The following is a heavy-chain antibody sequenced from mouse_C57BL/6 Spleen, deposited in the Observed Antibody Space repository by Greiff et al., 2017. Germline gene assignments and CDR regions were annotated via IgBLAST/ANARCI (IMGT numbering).Heavy chain of an antibody. Sequence: QVQLQQSGAELVKPGASVKISCKASGYAFSSYWMNWVKQRPGKGLEWIGQIYPGDGDTNYNGKFKGKATLTADKSSSKAYMQLSSLTSEDSAVYFCARPYDLYAMDYWGQGTSVTVSS. CDR2: IYPGDGDT. J-gene: IGHJ4*01. CDR3: ARPYDLYAMDY. CDR1: GYAFSSYW. D-gene: IGHD2-3*01. V-gene: IGHV1-80*01.